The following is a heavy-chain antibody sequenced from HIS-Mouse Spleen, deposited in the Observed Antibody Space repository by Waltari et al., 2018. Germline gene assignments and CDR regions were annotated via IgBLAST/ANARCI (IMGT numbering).Heavy chain of an antibody. CDR1: GHTFTSDD. CDR3: ARWEYCSGGSCQSAFDI. Sequence: QVQLVQSGAEVKKPGASVKVSCKASGHTFTSDDINWVRQATGQGLEWMGWMNPNSGNTGYAQKFQGRVTMTRNTSISTAYMELSSLRSEDTAVYYCARWEYCSGGSCQSAFDIWGQGTMVTVSS. D-gene: IGHD2-15*01. CDR2: MNPNSGNT. V-gene: IGHV1-8*01. J-gene: IGHJ3*02.